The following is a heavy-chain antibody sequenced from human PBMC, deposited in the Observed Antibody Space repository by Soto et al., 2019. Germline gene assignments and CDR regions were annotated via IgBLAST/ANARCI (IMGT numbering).Heavy chain of an antibody. J-gene: IGHJ6*02. CDR2: IYSNGGT. D-gene: IGHD3-10*01. CDR1: GDSIGTYN. CDR3: VRQWIGALHGLVDV. Sequence: QVQLQASGPGLVQPSDTLSLTCTVSGDSIGTYNWGWIRQPPGKRLEWIGYIYSNGGTSYNPALKSRVTISADTSTKQFSLRLSSVTAADTSVYYCVRQWIGALHGLVDVWGQGTTVTVSS. V-gene: IGHV4-59*08.